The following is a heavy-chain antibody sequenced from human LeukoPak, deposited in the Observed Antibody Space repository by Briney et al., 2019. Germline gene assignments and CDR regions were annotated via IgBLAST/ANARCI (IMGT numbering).Heavy chain of an antibody. J-gene: IGHJ4*02. CDR2: INHSGST. CDR1: GGSFSGYY. D-gene: IGHD2-2*01. CDR3: ARGLGSYCSSTSCSPFDY. V-gene: IGHV4-34*01. Sequence: SGTLSLTCAVYGGSFSGYYWSWIRQPPGKGLEWIGEINHSGSTNYNQSLKSRVTISVDTPNNHFSLKLSSVTAADTAVYYCARGLGSYCSSTSCSPFDYWGQGTLVTVSS.